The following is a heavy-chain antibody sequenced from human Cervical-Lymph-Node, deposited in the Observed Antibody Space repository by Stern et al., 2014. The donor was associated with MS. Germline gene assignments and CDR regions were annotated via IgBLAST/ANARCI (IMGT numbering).Heavy chain of an antibody. CDR1: GFTFSTYS. CDR2: ISSSSSYI. Sequence: VQLVQSGGGLVKPGGSLRLSCAASGFTFSTYSMNWVRQAPGKGLEWVSSISSSSSYIYYADSVKGRFTISRDNAKKSLYLQMNSLRDEDTAVYYCAREYCSGGSCGADYWGQGTLVTVSS. J-gene: IGHJ4*02. CDR3: AREYCSGGSCGADY. D-gene: IGHD2-15*01. V-gene: IGHV3-21*01.